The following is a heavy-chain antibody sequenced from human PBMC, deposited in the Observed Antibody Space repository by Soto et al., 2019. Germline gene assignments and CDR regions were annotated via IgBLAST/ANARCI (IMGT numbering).Heavy chain of an antibody. V-gene: IGHV2-5*02. Sequence: QITLNESGPTQVKPRQTLTLTCTFSGFSLTTSGVGVGWIRQSPGKAPEWLALIYWDDDKRYSPSLKSRLTITNDTSENQVVLPMADLDPADTATYYCAHRVLRTVFGLVTTTAIYFDFWGQGAPVAVSS. CDR3: AHRVLRTVFGLVTTTAIYFDF. CDR2: IYWDDDK. D-gene: IGHD3-3*01. CDR1: GFSLTTSGVG. J-gene: IGHJ4*02.